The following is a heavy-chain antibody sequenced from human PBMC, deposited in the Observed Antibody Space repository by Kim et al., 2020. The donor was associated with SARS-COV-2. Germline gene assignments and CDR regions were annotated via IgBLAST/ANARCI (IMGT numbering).Heavy chain of an antibody. J-gene: IGHJ4*02. CDR3: ARRLLALGTKGIDS. D-gene: IGHD3-3*02. CDR1: GGSFSGYY. CDR2: INHSGST. V-gene: IGHV4-34*01. Sequence: SETLSLTCAVYGGSFSGYYWSWIRQPPGKGLEWVAEINHSGSTNYNPSLKSRLTISVDTSKNQFSLRMISVTAADTAIYYCARRLLALGTKGIDSWGQGTLVTVSS.